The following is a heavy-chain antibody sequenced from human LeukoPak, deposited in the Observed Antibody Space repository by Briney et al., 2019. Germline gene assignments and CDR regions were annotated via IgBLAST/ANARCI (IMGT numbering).Heavy chain of an antibody. Sequence: GGSLRLSCAPSGFSFTSYWMSWVRQAPGKGLEWVANIKHDGSEKYYVDSVKGRFTISRDNAKNSLYLQMNSLRAEDTAVYYCARDAYKDGYFDYWGQGTLVTVSS. CDR2: IKHDGSEK. D-gene: IGHD5-24*01. CDR1: GFSFTSYW. J-gene: IGHJ4*02. CDR3: ARDAYKDGYFDY. V-gene: IGHV3-7*01.